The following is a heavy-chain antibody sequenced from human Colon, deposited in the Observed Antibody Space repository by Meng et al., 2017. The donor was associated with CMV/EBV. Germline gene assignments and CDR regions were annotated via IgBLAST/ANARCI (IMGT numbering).Heavy chain of an antibody. CDR1: GGSLSSGDYY. D-gene: IGHD3-10*01. V-gene: IGHV4-30-4*08. CDR2: IYYSGST. Sequence: TAYGGSLSSGDYYWSWIRQPPGKGLAWIGYIYYSGSTYYNPSLKSRVTISVDTSKNQFSLKLSSVTAADTAVYYCARDKRNGSGIGYWGQGTLVTVSS. CDR3: ARDKRNGSGIGY. J-gene: IGHJ4*02.